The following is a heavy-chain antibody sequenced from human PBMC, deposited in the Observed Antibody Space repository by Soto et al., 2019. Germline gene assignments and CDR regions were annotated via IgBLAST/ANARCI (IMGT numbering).Heavy chain of an antibody. V-gene: IGHV4-31*03. J-gene: IGHJ4*02. CDR1: GGSISSGGYY. Sequence: QVQLQESGPGLVKPSQTLSLTCTVSGGSISSGGYYWSWIRQHPGKGLEWIGYIYYSGTTYYNPSLKSRVTTVVDTSKNQFSLKLSSVTAADTAVYYCARECSNDYGGGVDYWGQGTLVTVSS. D-gene: IGHD4-17*01. CDR2: IYYSGTT. CDR3: ARECSNDYGGGVDY.